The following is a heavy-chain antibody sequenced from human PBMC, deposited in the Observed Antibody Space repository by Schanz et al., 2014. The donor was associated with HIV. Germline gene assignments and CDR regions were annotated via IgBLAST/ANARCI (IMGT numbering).Heavy chain of an antibody. CDR3: AKDRGVASGMVTNYYYGLDV. D-gene: IGHD5-18*01. V-gene: IGHV3-9*01. CDR1: GFTFDDYA. Sequence: EVQLVESGGGLVQPGRSLRISCATSGFTFDDYAVHWVRQAPGKGLEWVSGISWNSGRVAYADSVKGRFTISRDNAKNALYLQMNSLRAEDTALYYCAKDRGVASGMVTNYYYGLDVWGQGTTVTVSS. J-gene: IGHJ6*02. CDR2: ISWNSGRV.